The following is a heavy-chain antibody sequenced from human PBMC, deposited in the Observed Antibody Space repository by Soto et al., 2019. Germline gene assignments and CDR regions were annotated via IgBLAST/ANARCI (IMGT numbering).Heavy chain of an antibody. J-gene: IGHJ5*02. CDR3: VKNSEYQLLSWFDP. Sequence: EVQLLESGGGLVQPGGSLRLSCAASGFSFSTYAMSWVRQAPGKGLEWVSGISAGGGNTFYADSVRGRFTISRDNSKNTLYLKINSLRAEDTALYYCVKNSEYQLLSWFDPWGQGTLVTVSS. D-gene: IGHD2-2*01. V-gene: IGHV3-23*01. CDR2: ISAGGGNT. CDR1: GFSFSTYA.